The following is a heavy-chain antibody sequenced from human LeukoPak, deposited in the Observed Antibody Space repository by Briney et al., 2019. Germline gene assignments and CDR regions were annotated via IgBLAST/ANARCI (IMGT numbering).Heavy chain of an antibody. J-gene: IGHJ4*02. Sequence: GGSLRLSCAASGFTFSSYAMSWVRQAPGKGLEWVSSISSSSSYIYYADSVKGRFTISRDNAKNSLYLQMNSLRAEDTALYYCAKDISDEGSFDYWGQGTLVTVSS. CDR1: GFTFSSYA. V-gene: IGHV3-21*04. D-gene: IGHD3-10*01. CDR2: ISSSSSYI. CDR3: AKDISDEGSFDY.